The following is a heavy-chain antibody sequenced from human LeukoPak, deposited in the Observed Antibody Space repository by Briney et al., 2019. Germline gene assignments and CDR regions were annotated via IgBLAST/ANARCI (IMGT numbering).Heavy chain of an antibody. D-gene: IGHD3-10*01. J-gene: IGHJ4*02. CDR2: VRPDGREQ. V-gene: IGHV3-7*03. CDR3: ARFVWFGEYYFDY. CDR1: GFTFNTYW. Sequence: PGGSLRLSCSASGFTFNTYWMSWVRQAPGNGLQWVANVRPDGREQRYVDSVKGRFTISRDNAKNLVYLQMSSLRTDDTAVYYCARFVWFGEYYFDYWGQGTLVTVSS.